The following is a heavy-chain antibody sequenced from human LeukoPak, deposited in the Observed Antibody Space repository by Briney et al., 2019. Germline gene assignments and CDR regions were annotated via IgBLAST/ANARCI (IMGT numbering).Heavy chain of an antibody. Sequence: SETLSLTCAVSSYSISSGYYWGWIRQPPGKGLEWIGSIYHSGSTYYNPSLKGRVTISVDTSKNQFSLKLSSVTAADTAVYYCARHYRHCSGGSCSGGFDYWGQGTLVTVSS. CDR2: IYHSGST. D-gene: IGHD2-15*01. V-gene: IGHV4-38-2*01. J-gene: IGHJ4*02. CDR3: ARHYRHCSGGSCSGGFDY. CDR1: SYSISSGYY.